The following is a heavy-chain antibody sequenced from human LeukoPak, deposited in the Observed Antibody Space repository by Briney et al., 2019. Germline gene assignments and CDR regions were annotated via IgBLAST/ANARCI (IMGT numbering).Heavy chain of an antibody. CDR1: GYTFTGYY. J-gene: IGHJ4*02. CDR3: AQGDMITFGGVIVSLHFDY. D-gene: IGHD3-16*02. V-gene: IGHV1-2*02. Sequence: GASVKVSCKASGYTFTGYYMHWVRQAPGQGLEWMGWINPNSGGTNYAQKFQGRVTMTRDTSISTAYMELSRLRSDSTTEYPCAQGDMITFGGVIVSLHFDYWGQGTLVTVSS. CDR2: INPNSGGT.